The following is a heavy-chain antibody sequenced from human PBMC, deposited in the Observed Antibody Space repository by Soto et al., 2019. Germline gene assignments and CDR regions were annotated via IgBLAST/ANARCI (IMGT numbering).Heavy chain of an antibody. V-gene: IGHV3-23*01. Sequence: PGGSLRLSCAASGVTFSSYAMSWVRQAPGKGLEWVSAISGSGGSTYYADSVKGRFTISRDNSKNTLYLQMNSLRAEDTAVYYCAKALYCSSTSCYPADTNYYMDVWGKGTTVTVSS. CDR2: ISGSGGST. D-gene: IGHD2-2*01. CDR3: AKALYCSSTSCYPADTNYYMDV. CDR1: GVTFSSYA. J-gene: IGHJ6*03.